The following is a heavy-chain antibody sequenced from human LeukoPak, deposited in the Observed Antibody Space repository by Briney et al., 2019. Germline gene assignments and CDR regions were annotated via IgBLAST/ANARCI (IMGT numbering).Heavy chain of an antibody. V-gene: IGHV1-3*01. Sequence: GASVKVSCKASGYTFTSYAMHWVRQAPGQRLEWMGWINAGNGNTKYSQKFQGRVTITRDTSASTAYMELSSLRSEDTAVYYCARAYYDSSGYFEIGYWGQGTLVTVSS. D-gene: IGHD3-22*01. J-gene: IGHJ4*02. CDR1: GYTFTSYA. CDR2: INAGNGNT. CDR3: ARAYYDSSGYFEIGY.